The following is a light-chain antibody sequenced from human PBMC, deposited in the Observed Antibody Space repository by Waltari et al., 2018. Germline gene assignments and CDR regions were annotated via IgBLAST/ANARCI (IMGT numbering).Light chain of an antibody. Sequence: QSALTQPPSASGSPGQSVTISCPGTSSDVGGYTYVSWYQQHPGQAPKLMIYEVSKRPSGVPDRFSGSKSGNTASLTVSGLQAEDEADYYCSSYAGSNNYVFGTGTKVTVL. J-gene: IGLJ1*01. CDR1: SSDVGGYTY. V-gene: IGLV2-8*01. CDR3: SSYAGSNNYV. CDR2: EVS.